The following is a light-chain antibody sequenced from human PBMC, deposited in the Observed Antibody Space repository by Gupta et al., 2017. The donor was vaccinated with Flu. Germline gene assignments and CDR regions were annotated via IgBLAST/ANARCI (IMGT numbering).Light chain of an antibody. V-gene: IGLV3-19*01. CDR1: SIRSNY. J-gene: IGLJ3*02. Sequence: GKTVRITCEGGSIRSNYASWYQQKPGQDRILVIYDKGNRAAGIPDRFSGSNSGNTASLTIPGTQAEDEDYYYCNSRNGDQGVFGGGTKLTVL. CDR2: DKG. CDR3: NSRNGDQGV.